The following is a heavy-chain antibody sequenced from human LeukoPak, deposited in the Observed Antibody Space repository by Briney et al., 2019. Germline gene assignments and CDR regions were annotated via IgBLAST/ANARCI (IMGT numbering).Heavy chain of an antibody. CDR2: IKQDGSEK. Sequence: GGSLRLSCAASGFTFSSYWMSWVRQAPGKGLEWVANIKQDGSEKYYVDSVKGRFTISRDNAKNSLYLQMNSLRAEDTAVYYCARVGGYSGYDETTHFDYWGQGTLVTVSS. CDR3: ARVGGYSGYDETTHFDY. J-gene: IGHJ4*02. D-gene: IGHD5-12*01. V-gene: IGHV3-7*01. CDR1: GFTFSSYW.